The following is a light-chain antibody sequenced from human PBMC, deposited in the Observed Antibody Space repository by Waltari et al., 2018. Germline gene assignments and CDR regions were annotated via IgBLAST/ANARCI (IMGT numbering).Light chain of an antibody. CDR2: DNN. CDR3: ATWDNSLTAVV. V-gene: IGLV1-51*01. Sequence: QSVLTQPPSVSAAPGQKVTIPCSGSSPNIGTSFVSWYLQLPRATPKLLIYDNNKRPSGIPDRFSASKSGTSATLDITGLQIGDEADYYCATWDNSLTAVVFGGGTKLTVL. CDR1: SPNIGTSF. J-gene: IGLJ2*01.